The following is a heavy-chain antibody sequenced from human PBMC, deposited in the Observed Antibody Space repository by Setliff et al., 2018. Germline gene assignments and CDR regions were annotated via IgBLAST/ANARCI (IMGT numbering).Heavy chain of an antibody. J-gene: IGHJ3*02. D-gene: IGHD3-16*01. CDR2: INPSSGAT. CDR1: GDTFSTYG. V-gene: IGHV1-2*06. Sequence: ASVKVSCKASGDTFSTYGITWVRQAPGQGLEWMGRINPSSGATIYAQKFQGRVTMTSDTSISTAYMELGRLRSDDTAVYFCARDGGGDSDAFDIWGQGTMVTVSS. CDR3: ARDGGGDSDAFDI.